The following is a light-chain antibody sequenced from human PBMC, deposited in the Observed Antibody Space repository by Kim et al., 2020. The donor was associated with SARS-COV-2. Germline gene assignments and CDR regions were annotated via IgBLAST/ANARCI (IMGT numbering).Light chain of an antibody. Sequence: SYELTQPPSVSVSPGQTATITCSADVLPEQYVYWYQQKPGQAPALVMYKDNERPSGSPERFSGSSSGTRAALTISGVQAEDEADYYCQSADSSGGYIVVFGGGTQLTVL. CDR3: QSADSSGGYIVV. V-gene: IGLV3-25*03. J-gene: IGLJ7*01. CDR2: KDN. CDR1: VLPEQY.